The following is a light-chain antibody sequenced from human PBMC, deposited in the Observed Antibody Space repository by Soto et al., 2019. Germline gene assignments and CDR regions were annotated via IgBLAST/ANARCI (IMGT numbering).Light chain of an antibody. V-gene: IGKV3-11*01. J-gene: IGKJ1*01. CDR1: QSVSSY. Sequence: ELVLTQSPATLSLSPGERATLSCRASQSVSSYLAWYQQKPGQAPRLLIYDASNRATGIPARFSGSGSGTDFTLTISRLEPEDFAVYYCQQYGSSGTVGQGTKVDIK. CDR2: DAS. CDR3: QQYGSSGT.